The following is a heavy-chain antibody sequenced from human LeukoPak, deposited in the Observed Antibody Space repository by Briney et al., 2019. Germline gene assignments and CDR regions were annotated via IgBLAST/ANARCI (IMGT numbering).Heavy chain of an antibody. Sequence: PGGSLRLSCAASGFTFSSYWMSWVRQAPGKGLEWVANIKQDGSEKYYVDSVKGRFTISRDNAKSSLYLQMNSLRAEDTAVYYCARDSVDYVGAFDIWGQGTMVTVSS. D-gene: IGHD4-17*01. V-gene: IGHV3-7*01. CDR1: GFTFSSYW. J-gene: IGHJ3*02. CDR2: IKQDGSEK. CDR3: ARDSVDYVGAFDI.